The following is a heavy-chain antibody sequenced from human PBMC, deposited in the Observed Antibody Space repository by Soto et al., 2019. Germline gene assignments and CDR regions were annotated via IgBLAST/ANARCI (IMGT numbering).Heavy chain of an antibody. D-gene: IGHD3-10*01. CDR1: GGSVNSDSYY. V-gene: IGHV4-61*01. CDR2: LYYTGST. CDR3: ARESREFSSSGSFDV. Sequence: QVQLQESGPGLVKPSEALSLTCTVSGGSVNSDSYYWTWIRQPPGKRLEWIGSLYYTGSTNYNPTLKNRVTISVDPSKNQFSLKLSSLTAADTAVYFHARESREFSSSGSFDVWGQGTTDTVSS. J-gene: IGHJ6*02.